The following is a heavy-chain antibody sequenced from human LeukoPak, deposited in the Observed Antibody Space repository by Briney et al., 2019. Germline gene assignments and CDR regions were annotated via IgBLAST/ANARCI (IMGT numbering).Heavy chain of an antibody. CDR1: GYSINSGYY. CDR2: MYHSGST. Sequence: SETLSLTCTVSGYSINSGYYWGWIRQPPGKGLEWIGSMYHSGSTYYNPSLKSRVTISVDTSKNQFSLKLSSVTAADTAVYYCARYYGSNYFDYWGQGTLVTVSS. V-gene: IGHV4-38-2*02. D-gene: IGHD3-3*01. J-gene: IGHJ4*02. CDR3: ARYYGSNYFDY.